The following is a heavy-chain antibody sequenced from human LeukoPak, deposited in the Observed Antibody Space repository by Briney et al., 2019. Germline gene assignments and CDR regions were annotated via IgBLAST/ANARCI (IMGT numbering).Heavy chain of an antibody. CDR1: GYSISSGYY. Sequence: SETLSLTCAVSGYSISSGYYWGWIRQPPGKGLEWIGSIYHSGSTYYNPSLKSRVTISVGTSKNQFSLKLSSVTAADTAVYYCAREEDIVVVVAATGWFDPWGQGTLVTVSS. CDR3: AREEDIVVVVAATGWFDP. D-gene: IGHD2-15*01. J-gene: IGHJ5*02. CDR2: IYHSGST. V-gene: IGHV4-38-2*02.